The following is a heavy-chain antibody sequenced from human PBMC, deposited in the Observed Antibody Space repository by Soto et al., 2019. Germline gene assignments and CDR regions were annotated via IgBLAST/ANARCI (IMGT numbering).Heavy chain of an antibody. CDR1: GGTFSSYA. V-gene: IGHV1-69*13. J-gene: IGHJ4*02. CDR2: IVPIFGTA. CDR3: ARDPSRSPVAGIRHFDY. D-gene: IGHD6-19*01. Sequence: ASVKVSCKASGGTFSSYAISWVRQAPGQGLEWMGGIVPIFGTANYAQKFRGRVTITADESTSTAYMELSSLRSEDTAVYYCARDPSRSPVAGIRHFDYWGQGTLVTVSS.